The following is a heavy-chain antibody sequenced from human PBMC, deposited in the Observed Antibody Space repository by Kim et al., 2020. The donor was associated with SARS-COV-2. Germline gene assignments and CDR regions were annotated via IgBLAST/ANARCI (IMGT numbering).Heavy chain of an antibody. CDR1: GFTFSSYG. V-gene: IGHV3-30*18. CDR2: ISYDGSNK. D-gene: IGHD2-21*01. CDR3: AKGSLGNCLDY. J-gene: IGHJ4*02. Sequence: GGSLRLSCAASGFTFSSYGMHWVRQAPGKGLEWVAVISYDGSNKYYADSVKGRFTISRDNSKNTLYLQMNSLRAEDTAVYYCAKGSLGNCLDYWGQGTLVTVSS.